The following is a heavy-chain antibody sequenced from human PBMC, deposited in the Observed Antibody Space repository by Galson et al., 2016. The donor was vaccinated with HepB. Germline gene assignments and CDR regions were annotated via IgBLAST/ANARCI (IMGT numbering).Heavy chain of an antibody. V-gene: IGHV3-7*03. CDR1: GFPFSLYW. J-gene: IGHJ4*02. CDR3: AGAARWDLLFDS. CDR2: IKQGSSDT. D-gene: IGHD4-23*01. Sequence: SLRLSCATSGFPFSLYWMTWVRQAPGKGLEWVANIKQGSSDTFYADSVEGRFTISGDSSKNTLFLQMDSLRAEDTALYYCAGAARWDLLFDSWGQGTLVTVSS.